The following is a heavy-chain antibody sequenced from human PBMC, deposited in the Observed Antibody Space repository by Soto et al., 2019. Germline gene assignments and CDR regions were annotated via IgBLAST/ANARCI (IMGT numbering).Heavy chain of an antibody. CDR3: ASKPTLRFGELPIYYYYYMDV. D-gene: IGHD3-10*01. J-gene: IGHJ6*03. CDR1: GFTVSSNY. CDR2: IYSGGST. V-gene: IGHV3-66*01. Sequence: EVQLVESGGGLVQPGGSLRLSCAASGFTVSSNYMSWVRPAPGKGLEWVSVIYSGGSTYYADSVKGRFTISRDNSKNTLYLQMNSLRAEDTAVYYCASKPTLRFGELPIYYYYYMDVWGKGTTVTVSS.